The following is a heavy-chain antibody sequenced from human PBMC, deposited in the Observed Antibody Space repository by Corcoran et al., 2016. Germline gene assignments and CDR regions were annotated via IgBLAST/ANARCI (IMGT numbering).Heavy chain of an antibody. CDR3: AKSGASYYDSSGYDH. D-gene: IGHD3-22*01. J-gene: IGHJ4*02. Sequence: QVQLVESGGGVVQPGRSLRLSCAASGFTFSSYGMHWVRQAPGKGLEWVAVISYDGSNKYYADSMKGRFTISRDNSKNTLYLQMNSLRAEDTAVYYCAKSGASYYDSSGYDHWGQGTLVTVSS. V-gene: IGHV3-30*18. CDR2: ISYDGSNK. CDR1: GFTFSSYG.